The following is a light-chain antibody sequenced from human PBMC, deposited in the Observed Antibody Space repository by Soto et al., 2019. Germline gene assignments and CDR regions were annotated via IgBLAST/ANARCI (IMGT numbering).Light chain of an antibody. CDR2: AAS. Sequence: DIQMTQSPSSVSASVVDRVTITCRASQGISSWLAWYQQKTGKAPKLLIYAASSMQSGVPSMFIGNGSGTDFTLPFSRLQPEEFATYYFQQANSFPCTCSPGTKVDIK. CDR3: QQANSFPCT. CDR1: QGISSW. V-gene: IGKV1-12*01. J-gene: IGKJ3*01.